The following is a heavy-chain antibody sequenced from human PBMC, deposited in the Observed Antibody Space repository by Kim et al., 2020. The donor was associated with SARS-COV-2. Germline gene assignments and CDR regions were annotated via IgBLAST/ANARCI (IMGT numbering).Heavy chain of an antibody. J-gene: IGHJ4*02. CDR1: GGSISNYF. CDR2: IYSSGNT. V-gene: IGHV4-59*01. D-gene: IGHD6-13*01. CDR3: EILKYSSNWYYFTY. Sequence: SETLSLTCTVSGGSISNYFWTWIRQPPGKGLEWIGYIYSSGNTNYSPFIRSRVTISIDTSKNQFSLRLNSVTAADTAVYFCEILKYSSNWYYFTYWGQG.